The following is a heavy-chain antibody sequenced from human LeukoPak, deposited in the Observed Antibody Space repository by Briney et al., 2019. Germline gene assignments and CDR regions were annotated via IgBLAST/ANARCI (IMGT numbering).Heavy chain of an antibody. J-gene: IGHJ4*02. CDR3: ARDASSGWYYFDY. V-gene: IGHV1-69*05. D-gene: IGHD6-19*01. CDR2: IIPIFGTA. CDR1: GGTFSSYA. Sequence: GASVKVSCKASGGTFSSYAISWVRQAPGQGLEWMGRIIPIFGTANYAQKFQGRVTITTDESTSTAYMELSSLRSEDTAVYYCARDASSGWYYFDYWGQGTLVTVSS.